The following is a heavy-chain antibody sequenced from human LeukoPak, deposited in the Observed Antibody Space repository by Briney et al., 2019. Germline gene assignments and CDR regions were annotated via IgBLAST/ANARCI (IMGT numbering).Heavy chain of an antibody. CDR1: GFTFSSYS. J-gene: IGHJ4*02. CDR3: ARVQEVYDSSSYYYYFDY. D-gene: IGHD3-22*01. CDR2: ISSSSTYI. V-gene: IGHV3-21*01. Sequence: GGSLRLSCAASGFTFSSYSMNWVRQAPGKGLEWVSSISSSSTYIYYADSVKGRFTISRDNAKNSLYLQMNSLRVEDTAVYYCARVQEVYDSSSYYYYFDYWGQGTLVTVSS.